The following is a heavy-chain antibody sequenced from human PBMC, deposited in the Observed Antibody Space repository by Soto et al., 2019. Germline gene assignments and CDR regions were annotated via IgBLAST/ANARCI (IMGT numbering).Heavy chain of an antibody. CDR1: GYSFTSYW. J-gene: IGHJ6*02. CDR2: IYPGDSDT. CDR3: ARHYYEGGDYYSGMDV. Sequence: GESLKISCKGSGYSFTSYWSGWVRQMPGKGLEWMGIIYPGDSDTRYSPSFQGQVTISADKSISTAYLQWSSLKASDTAMYYCARHYYEGGDYYSGMDVWGQGTTVTVSS. D-gene: IGHD3-3*01. V-gene: IGHV5-51*01.